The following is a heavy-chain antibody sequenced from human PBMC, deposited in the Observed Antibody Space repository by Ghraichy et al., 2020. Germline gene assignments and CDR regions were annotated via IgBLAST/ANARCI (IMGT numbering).Heavy chain of an antibody. CDR3: ARMVPGTTFPYYYYGMDV. CDR1: GFSLSTRGMC. Sequence: SGPTLVKPTQTLTLTCTFSGFSLSTRGMCVSWIRQPPGKALEWLALIEWDDDKYYSTSLKTRLTISKATSKKEVVIIMTNMDPVDKATYYCARMVPGTTFPYYYYGMDVWGQGTTVTVSS. V-gene: IGHV2-70*01. D-gene: IGHD1-1*01. J-gene: IGHJ6*02. CDR2: IEWDDDK.